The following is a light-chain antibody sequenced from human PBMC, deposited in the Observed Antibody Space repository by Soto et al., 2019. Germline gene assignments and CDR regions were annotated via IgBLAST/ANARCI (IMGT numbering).Light chain of an antibody. J-gene: IGKJ1*01. CDR2: GAS. CDR1: QSVSSSF. V-gene: IGKV3-20*01. CDR3: QQYDNSPWT. Sequence: EIVLTQSPGTLSLSPGERATLSCRASQSVSSSFLAWYQQKPGQAPRLLIYGASSRATGIPERFSGSGSGTDVTLTISRLEPEDFAVYYCQQYDNSPWTFGQGTKVEIK.